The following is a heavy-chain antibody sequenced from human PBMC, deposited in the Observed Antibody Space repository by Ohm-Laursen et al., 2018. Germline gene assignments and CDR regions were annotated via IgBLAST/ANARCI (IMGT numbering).Heavy chain of an antibody. V-gene: IGHV1-69*04. CDR2: IIPILGIA. CDR1: GGTFSSYA. D-gene: IGHD2-2*01. Sequence: SSVKVSCKASGGTFSSYAISWVRQAPGQGLEWMGRIIPILGIANYAQKFQGRVTITADKSTSTAYMELSSLRSEDTAVYYCARDSTGLPAARYYYYYYGMDVWGQGTTVTVSS. CDR3: ARDSTGLPAARYYYYYYGMDV. J-gene: IGHJ6*02.